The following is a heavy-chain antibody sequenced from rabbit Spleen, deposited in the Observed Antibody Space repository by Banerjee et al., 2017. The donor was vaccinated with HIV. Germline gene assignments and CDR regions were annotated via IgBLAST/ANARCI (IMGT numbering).Heavy chain of an antibody. CDR2: INAVTGKA. CDR1: GFSFSSGYY. Sequence: QSLEESGGGLVQPEGSLTLTCTASGFSFSSGYYMSWARQAPGKGLEWIACINAVTGKAVYASWAKGRFTFSKTSSTTVTLQMTSLTAADTATYFCARDLVAVIGWNFNLWGQGTLVTVS. J-gene: IGHJ4*01. CDR3: ARDLVAVIGWNFNL. D-gene: IGHD1-1*01. V-gene: IGHV1S40*01.